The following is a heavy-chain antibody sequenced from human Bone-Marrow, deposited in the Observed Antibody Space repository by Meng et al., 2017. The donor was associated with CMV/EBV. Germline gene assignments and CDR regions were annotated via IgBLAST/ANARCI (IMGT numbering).Heavy chain of an antibody. CDR1: GFTFSSYS. CDR2: VYGGNDNP. CDR3: AKMVGFCGGNSCASQPFDI. Sequence: GESLKISCAASGFTFSSYSMNWVRQAPGKGLEWVSTVYGGNDNPKYSDSVQGRFAISRDNSRNTLYLQMSSLRAEDTAIYYCAKMVGFCGGNSCASQPFDIWGKGTLVTVSS. J-gene: IGHJ4*02. V-gene: IGHV3-23*01. D-gene: IGHD2-2*01.